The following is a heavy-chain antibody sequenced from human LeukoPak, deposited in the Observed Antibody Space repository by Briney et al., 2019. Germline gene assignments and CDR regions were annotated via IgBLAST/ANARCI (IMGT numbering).Heavy chain of an antibody. CDR1: RFTFSNYV. J-gene: IGHJ3*02. CDR2: ISYDGSDK. Sequence: GSLRLSCAASRFTFSNYVMHWVRQAPGKGLEWVAVISYDGSDKYYADSVKGRFTISRDNAKNSLYLQMNSLRAEDTALSYCARVLGSGTGAHAFDIWGQGTMVTVSS. CDR3: ARVLGSGTGAHAFDI. V-gene: IGHV3-30*03. D-gene: IGHD1-1*01.